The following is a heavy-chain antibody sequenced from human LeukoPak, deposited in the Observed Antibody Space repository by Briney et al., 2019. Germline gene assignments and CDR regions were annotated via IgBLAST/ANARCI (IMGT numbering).Heavy chain of an antibody. D-gene: IGHD4-11*01. J-gene: IGHJ4*02. Sequence: SETLSLTCTVSGGSISSYYWSWIRQPAGKGLEWIGRIYTSGSTNYNPSLKSRVTMSLDTSKNQFSLKLSSVTAADTAVYYCARVSAEQVYSNHFDYWGQGTLVTVSS. CDR2: IYTSGST. V-gene: IGHV4-4*07. CDR1: GGSISSYY. CDR3: ARVSAEQVYSNHFDY.